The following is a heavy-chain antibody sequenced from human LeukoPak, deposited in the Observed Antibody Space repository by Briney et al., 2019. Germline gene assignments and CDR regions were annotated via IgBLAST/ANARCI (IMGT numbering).Heavy chain of an antibody. D-gene: IGHD2-21*01. V-gene: IGHV1-8*03. CDR2: MNPNSGNT. J-gene: IGHJ4*02. CDR3: ARGRVSDSLWSY. Sequence: GESLKISCKGSGYSFTSYWIGWVRQATGQGLEWMGWMNPNSGNTGYAQKFQGRVTITRNTSISTAYMELSSLRSEDTAVYYCARGRVSDSLWSYWGQGTLVTVSS. CDR1: GYSFTSYW.